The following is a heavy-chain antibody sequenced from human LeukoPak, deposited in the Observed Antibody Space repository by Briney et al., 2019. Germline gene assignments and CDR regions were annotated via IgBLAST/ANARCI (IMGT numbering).Heavy chain of an antibody. D-gene: IGHD3-22*01. CDR1: GFTFSDYY. CDR2: ISSSGSTI. CDR3: ARGRLSYYDSSGDYYYYYGMDV. V-gene: IGHV3-11*01. J-gene: IGHJ6*02. Sequence: GGSLRLSCAASGFTFSDYYMSWIRQAPGKGLEWVSYISSSGSTIYYADSVKGRFTISRDNAKNSLYLQMNSPRAEDTAVYYCARGRLSYYDSSGDYYYYYGMDVWGQGTTVTVSS.